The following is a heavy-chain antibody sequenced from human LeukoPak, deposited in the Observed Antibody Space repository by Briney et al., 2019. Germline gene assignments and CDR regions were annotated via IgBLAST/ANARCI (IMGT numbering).Heavy chain of an antibody. D-gene: IGHD3-22*01. CDR1: GGSISSYY. J-gene: IGHJ5*02. CDR2: IYYSGST. V-gene: IGHV4-59*01. Sequence: SETLSLTCTVSGGSISSYYWSWIRQPPGKGLEWIGYIYYSGSTNYNPSLKSRVTISVDTSKNQFSLKLGSVTAADTAVYYWARAPASSYYYDSSGYYYSWLDPWGQGTLVTVSS. CDR3: ARAPASSYYYDSSGYYYSWLDP.